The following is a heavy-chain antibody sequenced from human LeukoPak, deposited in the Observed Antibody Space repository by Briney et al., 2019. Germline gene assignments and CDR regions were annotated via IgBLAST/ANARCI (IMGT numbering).Heavy chain of an antibody. V-gene: IGHV4-34*01. CDR2: INHSGST. CDR1: GGSFSGYY. Sequence: PSETLSLTCAVYGGSFSGYYWSWIRQPPGKGLEWIGEINHSGSTNYNPSLKSRVTISVDTSKNQFSLKLSSVTAADTAVYYCARGRSEPLNSYGLHRLDYWGQGTLVTVSS. CDR3: ARGRSEPLNSYGLHRLDY. J-gene: IGHJ4*02. D-gene: IGHD5-18*01.